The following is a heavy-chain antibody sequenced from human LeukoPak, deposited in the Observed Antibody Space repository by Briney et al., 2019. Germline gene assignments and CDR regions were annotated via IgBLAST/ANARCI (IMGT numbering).Heavy chain of an antibody. D-gene: IGHD1-1*01. V-gene: IGHV3-23*01. J-gene: IGHJ4*02. CDR2: ISGSGGST. CDR1: GFTFSSYG. CDR3: AKGLERESRLDS. Sequence: PGGSLRLSCAASGFTFSSYGMSWVRQAPGKGLEWVSAISGSGGSTYYADSVKGRFTTSRDNSKNTLYLQMNSLRAEDTALYYCAKGLERESRLDSWGQGTLVTVSS.